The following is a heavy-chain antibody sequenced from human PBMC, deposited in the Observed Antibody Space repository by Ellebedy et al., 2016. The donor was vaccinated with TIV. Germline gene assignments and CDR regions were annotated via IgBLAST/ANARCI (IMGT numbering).Heavy chain of an antibody. D-gene: IGHD1-26*01. CDR2: IDPSDSFI. CDR3: ARHGFGEQVGVVIAFGLDY. Sequence: GESLKISCQGSGYSFTNYWISWVRQMPGKGLEWMGRIDPSDSFINYSPSFQGHVTISADKSISTVYLQWSSLKASDTAMYYCARHGFGEQVGVVIAFGLDYWGQGTLVTVSS. V-gene: IGHV5-10-1*01. J-gene: IGHJ4*02. CDR1: GYSFTNYW.